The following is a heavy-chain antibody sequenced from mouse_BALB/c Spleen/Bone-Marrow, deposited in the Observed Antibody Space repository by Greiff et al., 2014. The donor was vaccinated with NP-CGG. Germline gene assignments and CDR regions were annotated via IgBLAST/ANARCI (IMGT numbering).Heavy chain of an antibody. D-gene: IGHD2-1*01. Sequence: SGAELVKPGASVKLSCKTSGYTFTNYWIQWVKQRPGQGLGWIGEIFPGIGTTHYNEKFKGKATLTIDTSSSTAYMQLSSLTSEDSAVYFCARGGNYGYWGQGTTLTVSS. CDR3: ARGGNYGY. V-gene: IGHV1S132*01. J-gene: IGHJ2*01. CDR1: GYTFTNYW. CDR2: IFPGIGTT.